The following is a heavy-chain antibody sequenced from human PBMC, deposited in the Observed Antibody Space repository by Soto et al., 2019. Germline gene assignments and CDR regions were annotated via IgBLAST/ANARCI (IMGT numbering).Heavy chain of an antibody. CDR3: ARDGGSYGHGPLGY. CDR2: IYSGGST. V-gene: IGHV3-66*01. Sequence: EVHLVESGGGLVQPGGSLRLSCAASGFTVSSNYMTWVRQVPGKGLEWVSVIYSGGSTYYADSVKGRFTISRDNSKNTLYLQMNSLRAEDTAVYYCARDGGSYGHGPLGYWGQGTRVTVSS. J-gene: IGHJ4*02. CDR1: GFTVSSNY. D-gene: IGHD4-17*01.